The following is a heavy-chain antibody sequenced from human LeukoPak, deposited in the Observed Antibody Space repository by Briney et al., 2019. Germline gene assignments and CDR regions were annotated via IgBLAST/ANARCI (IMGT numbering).Heavy chain of an antibody. J-gene: IGHJ4*02. CDR2: IYHSGST. CDR3: ARDSGSYPFDY. D-gene: IGHD1-26*01. CDR1: GYSISSGYY. Sequence: SETLSLTCTVSGYSISSGYYWGWIRQPSGKGLEWIGSIYHSGSTYYNPSLKSRVTISVDTSKNQFSLKLSSVTAADTAVYYCARDSGSYPFDYWGQGTLVTVSS. V-gene: IGHV4-38-2*02.